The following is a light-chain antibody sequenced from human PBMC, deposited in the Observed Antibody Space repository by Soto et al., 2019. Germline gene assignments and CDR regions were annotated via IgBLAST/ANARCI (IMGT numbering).Light chain of an antibody. CDR2: GAS. CDR3: QQYNIWPPYT. V-gene: IGKV3-15*01. CDR1: QSVSSN. Sequence: EIVMTQSPATLSVSPGERATLSCRASQSVSSNLAWYQQKPGQAPRLLIYGASTRATGIPARFSGSGSGTEFTLTISSLQSEDFAVYYCQQYNIWPPYTLGQGTKLEIK. J-gene: IGKJ2*01.